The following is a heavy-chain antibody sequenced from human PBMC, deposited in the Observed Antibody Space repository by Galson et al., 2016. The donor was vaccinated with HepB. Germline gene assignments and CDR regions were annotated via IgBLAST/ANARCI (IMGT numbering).Heavy chain of an antibody. CDR3: TVAASYDFWSGYYMLDP. CDR1: GFSFSHAW. J-gene: IGHJ5*02. D-gene: IGHD3-3*01. CDR2: IKSKTDGGTT. V-gene: IGHV3-15*07. Sequence: SLRLSCAASGFSFSHAWMHWVRQAPGKGLEWVGRIKSKTDGGTTDYAAPVKGRFAISRDNSKANLYLQMNRLKTEDTGVYYCTVAASYDFWSGYYMLDPWGQGTLVTVSS.